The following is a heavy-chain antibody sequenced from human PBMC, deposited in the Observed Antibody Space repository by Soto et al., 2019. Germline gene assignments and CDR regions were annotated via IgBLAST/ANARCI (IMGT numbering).Heavy chain of an antibody. J-gene: IGHJ5*02. D-gene: IGHD6-13*01. CDR1: GFTFSSYA. CDR3: AKAYSNSWPNDWFDP. V-gene: IGHV3-23*01. Sequence: EVQLLESGGGWLKPGGSLILSCAASGFTFSSYAMSWVRQAPGKGLEWVSGITGSGAGSYYSDSVKGRFTISRDNSKNTLYLQMNSLRAEDTAVYYCAKAYSNSWPNDWFDPWGQGTLVTVSS. CDR2: ITGSGAGS.